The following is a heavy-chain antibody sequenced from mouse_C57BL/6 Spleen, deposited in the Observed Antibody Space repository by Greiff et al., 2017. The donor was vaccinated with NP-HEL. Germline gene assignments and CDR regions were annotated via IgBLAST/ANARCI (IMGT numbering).Heavy chain of an antibody. CDR3: ARSYSNFPLWYFDV. J-gene: IGHJ1*03. CDR1: GYAFSSSW. D-gene: IGHD2-5*01. CDR2: IYPGDGDT. V-gene: IGHV1-82*01. Sequence: QVQLKQSGPELVKPGASVKISCKASGYAFSSSWMNWVKQRPGKGLEWIGRIYPGDGDTNYNGKFKGKATLTADKSSSTAYMQLSSLTSEDSAVYFCARSYSNFPLWYFDVWGTGTTVTVSS.